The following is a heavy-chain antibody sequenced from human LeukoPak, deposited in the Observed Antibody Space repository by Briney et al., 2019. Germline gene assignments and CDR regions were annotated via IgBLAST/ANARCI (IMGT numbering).Heavy chain of an antibody. CDR1: GYTFTSYD. V-gene: IGHV1-8*01. J-gene: IGHJ4*02. CDR2: MNPNSGNT. Sequence: GASVKVSCKASGYTFTSYDINWVRQATGQRLKWMGWMNPNSGNTGHAQKFQGRVTMTRNTSISTAYMELSSLRSEDTAVYYCARASIAVPCGYWGQGTLVTVSS. D-gene: IGHD6-19*01. CDR3: ARASIAVPCGY.